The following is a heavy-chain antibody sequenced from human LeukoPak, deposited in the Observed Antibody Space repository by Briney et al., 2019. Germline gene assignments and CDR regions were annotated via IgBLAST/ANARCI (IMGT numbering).Heavy chain of an antibody. D-gene: IGHD6-6*01. V-gene: IGHV3-53*01. CDR2: IYSGGST. Sequence: PGGSLRLSSAASGFTVSSNYMSWVRQAPGKGLEWVSVIYSGGSTYYADSVKGRFTISRDNSKNTLYLQMNSLRAEDTAVYYCATYSSSSRNYYYYYYMDVWGKGTTVTVSS. CDR1: GFTVSSNY. CDR3: ATYSSSSRNYYYYYYMDV. J-gene: IGHJ6*03.